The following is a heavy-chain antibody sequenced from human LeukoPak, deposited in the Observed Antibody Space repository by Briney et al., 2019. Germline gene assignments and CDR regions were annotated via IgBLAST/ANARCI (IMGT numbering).Heavy chain of an antibody. CDR2: IYYSGST. J-gene: IGHJ3*01. CDR1: GGSISSYY. D-gene: IGHD3-10*01. CDR3: ARGDLWFGELS. Sequence: ETSETLSLTCTVSGGSISSYYWSWIRQPPGKGLEWIGYIYYSGSTNYNPSLKSRVTISVDTSKNQFSLKLSSVTAADTAVYYCARGDLWFGELSWGQGTMVTVSS. V-gene: IGHV4-59*12.